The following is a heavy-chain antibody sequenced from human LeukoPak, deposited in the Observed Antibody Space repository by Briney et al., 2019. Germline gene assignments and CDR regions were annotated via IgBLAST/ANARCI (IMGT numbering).Heavy chain of an antibody. V-gene: IGHV3-64*01. CDR2: ISGNGVAT. CDR1: GFSFSNYA. CDR3: ARDASDIVVVPAAVGPFDL. J-gene: IGHJ4*02. Sequence: GGSLGLSCAASGFSFSNYAMSWVRQTPRKGLEYVSIISGNGVATHYATSVKGRFTISRDNSKNTLYLQMGSLRAEDMAVYYCARDASDIVVVPAAVGPFDLWGQGTLVTVSS. D-gene: IGHD2-2*01.